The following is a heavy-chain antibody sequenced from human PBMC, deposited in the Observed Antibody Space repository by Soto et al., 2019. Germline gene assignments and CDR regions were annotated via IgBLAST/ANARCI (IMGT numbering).Heavy chain of an antibody. Sequence: SETLSLTCAVYGGSFSGYYWSWIRQPPGKGLEWIGEINHSGSTNYNPSLKSRVTISVDTSKNQFSLKLSSVTAADTAVYYCARGLVPNYDILTGYYNYWGQGTLVTVSS. J-gene: IGHJ4*02. V-gene: IGHV4-34*01. CDR1: GGSFSGYY. D-gene: IGHD3-9*01. CDR3: ARGLVPNYDILTGYYNY. CDR2: INHSGST.